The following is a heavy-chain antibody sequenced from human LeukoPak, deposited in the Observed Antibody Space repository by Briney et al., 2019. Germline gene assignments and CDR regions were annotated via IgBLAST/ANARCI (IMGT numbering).Heavy chain of an antibody. CDR3: ARDLGRGSYSLYYFDY. CDR2: INSDGSST. J-gene: IGHJ4*02. Sequence: GGSLRLSCAASGFTFSSYWMHWVRQAPGTGLVWVSHINSDGSSTSYADSVKGRFTISRDNAKNTLYLQMNSLRAEDTAVYYCARDLGRGSYSLYYFDYWGRGTLVTVSS. V-gene: IGHV3-74*01. D-gene: IGHD3-16*01. CDR1: GFTFSSYW.